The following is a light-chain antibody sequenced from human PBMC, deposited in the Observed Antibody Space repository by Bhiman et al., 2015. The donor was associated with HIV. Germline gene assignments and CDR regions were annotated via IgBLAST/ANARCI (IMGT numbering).Light chain of an antibody. J-gene: IGLJ1*01. CDR1: SSDVGGYNY. Sequence: QSALTQPASVSGSPGQSITISCTGTSSDVGGYNYVSWYQQHPGKAPKLMIYDVSKRPSGIPERFSGSNSGNTATLTISGTQAMDEADYYCQAWDSSTEVFGTGTKVTVL. V-gene: IGLV2-11*01. CDR3: QAWDSSTEV. CDR2: DVS.